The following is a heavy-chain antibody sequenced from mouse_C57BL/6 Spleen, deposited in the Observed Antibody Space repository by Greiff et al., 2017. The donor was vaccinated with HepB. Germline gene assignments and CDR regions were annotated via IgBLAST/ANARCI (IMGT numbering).Heavy chain of an antibody. CDR1: GFNIKDYY. V-gene: IGHV14-2*01. D-gene: IGHD1-1*01. Sequence: VQLKQSGAELVKPGASVKLSCTASGFNIKDYYMHWVKQRTEQGLEWIGRIDPEDGETKYAPKFQGKATITADTSSNTAYLQLSSLTSEDTAVYYCASYYGSSYGLGRYFDYWGQGTTLTVSS. CDR3: ASYYGSSYGLGRYFDY. J-gene: IGHJ2*01. CDR2: IDPEDGET.